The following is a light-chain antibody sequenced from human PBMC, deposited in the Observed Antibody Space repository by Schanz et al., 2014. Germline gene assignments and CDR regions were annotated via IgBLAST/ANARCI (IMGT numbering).Light chain of an antibody. Sequence: QSVLTQPPSMSGAPGQRVTISCTGNSSNIGSGYDVHWYQQLPGTAPKLLIHGDTNRPSGVPDRFSGSKSGNTASLTISGLQAEDEADYYCSSSTGSSTLGLFGGGTKLTVL. CDR1: SSNIGSGYD. J-gene: IGLJ3*02. CDR2: GDT. CDR3: SSSTGSSTLGL. V-gene: IGLV1-40*01.